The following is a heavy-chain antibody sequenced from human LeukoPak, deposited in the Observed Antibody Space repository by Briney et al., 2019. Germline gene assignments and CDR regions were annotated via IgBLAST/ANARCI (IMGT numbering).Heavy chain of an antibody. Sequence: GGSLRLSCAVSGFTVSTNYMTWVRQAPGKGLEWVGRIKSKTDGGTTDYAAPVKGRFSISRDDSKNTLYLQMNSLKSEDTAVYYCQGGRFWGQGTLVTVSS. CDR3: QGGRF. V-gene: IGHV3-15*01. CDR1: GFTVSTNY. J-gene: IGHJ4*02. CDR2: IKSKTDGGTT. D-gene: IGHD1-26*01.